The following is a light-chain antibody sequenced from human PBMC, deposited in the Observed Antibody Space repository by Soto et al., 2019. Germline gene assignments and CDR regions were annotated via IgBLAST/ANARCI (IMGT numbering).Light chain of an antibody. CDR3: CSYAGSYTYV. J-gene: IGLJ1*01. CDR2: SVN. Sequence: QSALTQPRSVSASPGQSVTISCTRTSSDVGGHNYVSWYQQHPGKAPKLMISSVNKRPSGIPDRFSGSKSGNTASLTISGLQPEDEADYYCCSYAGSYTYVFGTGTKVTVL. CDR1: SSDVGGHNY. V-gene: IGLV2-11*01.